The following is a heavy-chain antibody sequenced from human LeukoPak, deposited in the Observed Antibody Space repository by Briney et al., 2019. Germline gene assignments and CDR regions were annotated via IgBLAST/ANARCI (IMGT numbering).Heavy chain of an antibody. Sequence: PSETLSLTCAVSGGSISSSNWWSWVRQPPGKGLEWIGEINHSGSTNYNPSLKSRVTISVDTSKNQFSLKLSSVTAADTAVYYCARGLYDYWGQGTLVTVSS. CDR1: GGSISSSNW. CDR2: INHSGST. CDR3: ARGLYDY. J-gene: IGHJ4*02. V-gene: IGHV4-4*02.